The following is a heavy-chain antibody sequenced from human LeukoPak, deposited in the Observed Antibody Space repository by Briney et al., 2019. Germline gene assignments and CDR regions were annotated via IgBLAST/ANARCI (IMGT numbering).Heavy chain of an antibody. J-gene: IGHJ6*03. CDR2: IKQDGGEK. CDR1: GSTFTSYW. D-gene: IGHD3-3*01. CDR3: ARAFGDFWSGYYPSYYNYYMDV. V-gene: IGHV3-7*01. Sequence: PGGSLRLSCAASGSTFTSYWMTWVRQAPGKGLEWVANIKQDGGEKYHVDSVKGRFTISRDNAKNSLYLQMNSLRAEDTAVYHCARAFGDFWSGYYPSYYNYYMDVWGKGTTVTVSS.